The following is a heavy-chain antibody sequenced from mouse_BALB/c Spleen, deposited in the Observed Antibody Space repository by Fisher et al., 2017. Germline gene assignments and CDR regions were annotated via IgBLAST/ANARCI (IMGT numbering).Heavy chain of an antibody. CDR3: ATPYYYAMDY. V-gene: IGHV1-42*01. Sequence: KFKGKATLTVDKSSSTAYMQLKSLTSEDSAVYYCATPYYYAMDYWGQGTSVTVSS. J-gene: IGHJ4*01.